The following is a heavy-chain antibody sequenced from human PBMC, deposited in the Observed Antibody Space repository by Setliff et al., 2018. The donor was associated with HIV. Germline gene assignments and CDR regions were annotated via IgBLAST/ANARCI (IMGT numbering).Heavy chain of an antibody. D-gene: IGHD5-18*01. CDR1: GGSISSNNYF. CDR2: IYYSGST. J-gene: IGHJ5*02. V-gene: IGHV4-39*01. Sequence: SETLSLTCTVSGGSISSNNYFWGWIRRPPEKGLEWIGSIYYSGSTYYNPSLKSRVTISIDTSRNQFSLKLTSVTAADTAMYYCARRHTAFDPWGQGTLVTVSS. CDR3: ARRHTAFDP.